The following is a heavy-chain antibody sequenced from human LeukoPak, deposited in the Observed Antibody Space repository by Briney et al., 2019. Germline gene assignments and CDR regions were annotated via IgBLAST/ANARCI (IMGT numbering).Heavy chain of an antibody. CDR1: GYSFSSYW. V-gene: IGHV5-51*01. CDR3: ARLSSNDWQRFDY. Sequence: GESLKISCKGSGYSFSSYWIVWVRQMPGKGLEWMGIIYPGDSDTRYSPSFQGQVTISADKSISTAYLQWSGLKASDTAIYHCARLSSNDWQRFDYWGQGTLVTVSS. J-gene: IGHJ4*02. CDR2: IYPGDSDT. D-gene: IGHD6-19*01.